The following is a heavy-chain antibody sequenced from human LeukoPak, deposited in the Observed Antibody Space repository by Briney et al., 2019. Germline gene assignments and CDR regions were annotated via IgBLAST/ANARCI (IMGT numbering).Heavy chain of an antibody. CDR3: ARVGDSNYFDY. Sequence: GGFLRLSCAASGFTFSSSGMHWVRQAPGKGLEWVTFIRYDGSNKSYADFVKGRFTISRDNSKNTLYLQMNSLRAEDTAVYYCARVGDSNYFDYWGQGTLVTVSS. CDR2: IRYDGSNK. CDR1: GFTFSSSG. V-gene: IGHV3-30*02. J-gene: IGHJ4*02. D-gene: IGHD3-16*01.